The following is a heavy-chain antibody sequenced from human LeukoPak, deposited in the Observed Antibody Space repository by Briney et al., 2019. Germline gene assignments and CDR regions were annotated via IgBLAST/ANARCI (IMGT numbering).Heavy chain of an antibody. V-gene: IGHV1-2*04. CDR2: INPNSGGT. Sequence: ASVKVSCKASGYTFTGYYIHSVRQAPAQGLEWMGWINPNSGGTNYAQKFQGWVTMTRDTSISTAYMELSRLRSDDTAVYYCARGPHYDSSGYYPPFDYWGQGTLVTVSS. CDR1: GYTFTGYY. CDR3: ARGPHYDSSGYYPPFDY. J-gene: IGHJ4*02. D-gene: IGHD3-22*01.